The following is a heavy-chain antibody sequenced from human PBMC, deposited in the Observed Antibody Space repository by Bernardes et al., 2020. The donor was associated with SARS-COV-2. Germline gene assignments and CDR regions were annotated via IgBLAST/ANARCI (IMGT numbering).Heavy chain of an antibody. V-gene: IGHV4-39*01. D-gene: IGHD2-15*01. CDR3: ARRAPYCSGGSCYSGSFDY. CDR2: IYYSGST. Sequence: SETLSLTCTVSGGSISSSSYYWGWIRQPPGKGLEWIGSIYYSGSTYYNPSLKSRVTISVDTSKNQFSLKLSSVTAADTAVYYCARRAPYCSGGSCYSGSFDYWGQGTLVTVSS. CDR1: GGSISSSSYY. J-gene: IGHJ4*02.